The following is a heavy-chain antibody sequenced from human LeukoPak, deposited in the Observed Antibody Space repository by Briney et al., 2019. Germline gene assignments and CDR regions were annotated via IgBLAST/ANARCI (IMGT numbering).Heavy chain of an antibody. Sequence: GGSLRLSCAASGFSFSTYSMTWVRQAPGEGLEWVSSISSTSTYIYYADAMKGRFTVSRDNAKNSLYLQMNSLRVEDTAVYYCARGQAITIFGVVPGFDYWGQGTLVTVSS. V-gene: IGHV3-21*01. J-gene: IGHJ4*02. D-gene: IGHD3-3*01. CDR3: ARGQAITIFGVVPGFDY. CDR1: GFSFSTYS. CDR2: ISSTSTYI.